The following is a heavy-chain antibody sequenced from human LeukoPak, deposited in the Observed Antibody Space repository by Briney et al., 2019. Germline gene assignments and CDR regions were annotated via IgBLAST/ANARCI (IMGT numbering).Heavy chain of an antibody. J-gene: IGHJ1*01. D-gene: IGHD6-19*01. Sequence: PGGSLRLSCAASGFTFSSYSMSWVRQAPGEGLEWVSAISGSVGSTYYAGSVKGRFTISRDNSKKTLYLQMNSLRAEDTAVYYCAKDSSGWYGEYFQHWGQGTLVTVSS. CDR2: ISGSVGST. V-gene: IGHV3-23*01. CDR1: GFTFSSYS. CDR3: AKDSSGWYGEYFQH.